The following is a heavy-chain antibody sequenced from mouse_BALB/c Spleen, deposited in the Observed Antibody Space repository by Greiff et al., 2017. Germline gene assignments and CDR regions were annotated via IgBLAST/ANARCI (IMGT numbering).Heavy chain of an antibody. D-gene: IGHD4-1*01. CDR1: GYSITSDYA. CDR2: ISYSGST. J-gene: IGHJ2*01. V-gene: IGHV3-2*02. Sequence: EVQLQQSGPGLVKPSQSLSLTCTVTGYSITSDYAWNWIRQFPGNKLEWMGYISYSGSTSYNPSLKSRISITRDTSKNQFFLQLNSVTTEDTATYYCARGSGTSYFDYWGQGTTLTVSS. CDR3: ARGSGTSYFDY.